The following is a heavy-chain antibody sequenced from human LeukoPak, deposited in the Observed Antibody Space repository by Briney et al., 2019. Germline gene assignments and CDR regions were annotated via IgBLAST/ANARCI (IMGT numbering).Heavy chain of an antibody. D-gene: IGHD5-18*01. Sequence: PSETLSLTCTVSGGSISSSSYYWSWIRQPPGKGLEWIGEINHSGSTNYNPSLKSRVTISVDTSKNQFSLKLSSVTAADTAVYYCARGIGGYSYGYYFDYWGQGTLVTVSS. V-gene: IGHV4-39*07. J-gene: IGHJ4*02. CDR1: GGSISSSSYY. CDR3: ARGIGGYSYGYYFDY. CDR2: INHSGST.